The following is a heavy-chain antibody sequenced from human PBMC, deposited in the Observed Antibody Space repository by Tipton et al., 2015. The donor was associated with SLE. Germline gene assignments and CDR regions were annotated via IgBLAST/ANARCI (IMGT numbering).Heavy chain of an antibody. V-gene: IGHV4-59*01. Sequence: TLSLTCDVYGGFLRDYFWSWIRQPPGKGLEWIGYIYYSGSTNYNPSLKSRVTISVDTSKNQFSLKLSSVTAADTAVYYCARAGILTGYYPYFDYWGQGTLVTVSS. D-gene: IGHD3-9*01. CDR2: IYYSGST. J-gene: IGHJ4*02. CDR3: ARAGILTGYYPYFDY. CDR1: GGFLRDYF.